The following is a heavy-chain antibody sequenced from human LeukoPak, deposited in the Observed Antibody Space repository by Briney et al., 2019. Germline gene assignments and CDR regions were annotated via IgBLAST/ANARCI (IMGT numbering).Heavy chain of an antibody. V-gene: IGHV4-59*01. Sequence: SETLSLTCTVSDGSITGYYWSWIRQPPGRGLEWIGYIYYSGSTNYNPSLKSRVTISVDTSKNQFSLKLSSVTAADTAVYYCARAAAGTTSRYYYYYYMDVWGKGTTVTISS. CDR1: DGSITGYY. CDR3: ARAAAGTTSRYYYYYYMDV. J-gene: IGHJ6*03. CDR2: IYYSGST. D-gene: IGHD1-1*01.